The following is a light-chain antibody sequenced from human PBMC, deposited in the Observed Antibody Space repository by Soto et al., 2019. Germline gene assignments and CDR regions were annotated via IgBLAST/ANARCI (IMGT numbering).Light chain of an antibody. J-gene: IGKJ1*01. Sequence: IVLTQSPDTLSLSPWETATLSCRASQSVSNTYLAWYQQKPGQAPRLLIYGASSRATGIQDRFSGSGSGTDFPLTISSLQPDDFATYYCQQYNDYPWTFGQGTKVDIK. V-gene: IGKV3-20*01. CDR2: GAS. CDR1: QSVSNTY. CDR3: QQYNDYPWT.